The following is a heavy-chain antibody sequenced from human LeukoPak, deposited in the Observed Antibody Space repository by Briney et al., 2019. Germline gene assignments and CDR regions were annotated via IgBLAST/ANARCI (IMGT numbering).Heavy chain of an antibody. CDR2: IWYDGSKK. V-gene: IGHV3-33*01. CDR3: ARMSGSHLDY. D-gene: IGHD1-26*01. J-gene: IGHJ4*02. CDR1: GFTFSSYG. Sequence: GRSLRLSCAASGFTFSSYGMHWVRQAPGKGLEWVAVIWYDGSKKYYADSVKGRFTISRDNSKNTLYLQMNSLRVEETAVYYCARMSGSHLDYWGQGTLVTVSS.